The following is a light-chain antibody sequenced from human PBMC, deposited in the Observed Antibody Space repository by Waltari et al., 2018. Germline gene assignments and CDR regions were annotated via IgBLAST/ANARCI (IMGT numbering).Light chain of an antibody. CDR1: SSDVGSYNR. CDR2: EVS. J-gene: IGLJ2*01. V-gene: IGLV2-18*02. Sequence: QSALTQPPSVSGSPGQSVTISCTGTSSDVGSYNRVSWYQQPPRTAPKLMIYEVSNRPSWVPDRFSGSKPGNTAFLTISGLQAEDEADYYCSSYTSSSTPVFGGGTKLTVL. CDR3: SSYTSSSTPV.